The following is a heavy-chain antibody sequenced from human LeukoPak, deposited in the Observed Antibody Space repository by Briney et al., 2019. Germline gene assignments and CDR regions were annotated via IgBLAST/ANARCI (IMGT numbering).Heavy chain of an antibody. J-gene: IGHJ4*02. Sequence: SQTLSLTCAVSGGSISSGGYSWSWIRQPPGKGLEWIGYIYHSGSTYYNPSLKSRVTISVDRSKNQFSLKLSSVTAADTAVYYCASWSYYYDSSGYYDYFDYWGQGTLVTVSS. CDR2: IYHSGST. D-gene: IGHD3-22*01. CDR3: ASWSYYYDSSGYYDYFDY. CDR1: GGSISSGGYS. V-gene: IGHV4-30-2*01.